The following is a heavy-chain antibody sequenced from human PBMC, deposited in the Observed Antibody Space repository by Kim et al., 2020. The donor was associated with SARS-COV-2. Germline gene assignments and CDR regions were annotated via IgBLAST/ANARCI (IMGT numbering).Heavy chain of an antibody. J-gene: IGHJ6*02. V-gene: IGHV1-24*01. CDR2: FDPEDGET. Sequence: ASVKVSCKVSGYTLTELSMHWVRQAPGKGLEWMGGFDPEDGETIYAQKFQGRVTMTEDTSTDTAYMELSSLRSEDTAVYYCATGGGPLGKPYYYYYGMDVWGQGTTVTVSS. D-gene: IGHD7-27*01. CDR1: GYTLTELS. CDR3: ATGGGPLGKPYYYYYGMDV.